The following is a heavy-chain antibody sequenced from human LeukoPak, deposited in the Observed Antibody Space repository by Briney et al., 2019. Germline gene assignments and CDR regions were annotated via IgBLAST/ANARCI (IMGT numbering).Heavy chain of an antibody. V-gene: IGHV4-39*02. D-gene: IGHD6-19*01. J-gene: IGHJ4*02. CDR1: GGSISSSSYY. CDR3: ARLAVAGTNYFDY. Sequence: SETLSLTCTVSGGSISSSSYYWGWVRQPPGKGLEYIGSIYYGGNTYYNPSLNSRVTISVDTSRNHFSLRLSSVTAADTAVYYCARLAVAGTNYFDYWGQGTLVTVSS. CDR2: IYYGGNT.